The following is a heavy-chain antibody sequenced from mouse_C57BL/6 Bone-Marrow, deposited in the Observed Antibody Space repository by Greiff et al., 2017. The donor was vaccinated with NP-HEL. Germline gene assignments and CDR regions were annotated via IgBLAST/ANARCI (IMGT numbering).Heavy chain of an antibody. CDR1: GYTFTSYW. CDR3: ANSPITAVVATRYFDV. J-gene: IGHJ1*03. D-gene: IGHD1-1*01. CDR2: IYPGSGST. Sequence: QVQLQQPGAELVKPGASVKMSCKASGYTFTSYWITWVKQRPGQGLEWIGDIYPGSGSTNYNEKFKSKATLTVDTSSSTAYMQLSSLTSEDSAVYSCANSPITAVVATRYFDVWGTGTTVTVSS. V-gene: IGHV1-55*01.